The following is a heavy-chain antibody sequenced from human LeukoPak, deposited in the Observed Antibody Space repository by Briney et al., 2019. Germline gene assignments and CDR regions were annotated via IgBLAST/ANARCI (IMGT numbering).Heavy chain of an antibody. D-gene: IGHD4-11*01. CDR2: IIPIFGTA. V-gene: IGHV1-69*13. CDR3: ARSSGGLQYYYYYMDV. J-gene: IGHJ6*03. CDR1: GGTFSSYA. Sequence: ASVKVSCKASGGTFSSYAISWVRQAPGQGLEWMGGIIPIFGTANYAQKFQGRVTITADESTSTAYMELSSLRSEDTAEYYCARSSGGLQYYYYYMDVWGKGTTVTVSS.